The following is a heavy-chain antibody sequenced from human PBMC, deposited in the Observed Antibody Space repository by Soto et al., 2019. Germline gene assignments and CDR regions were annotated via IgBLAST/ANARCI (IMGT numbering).Heavy chain of an antibody. D-gene: IGHD1-20*01. V-gene: IGHV4-31*03. CDR1: GDSISSGADY. Sequence: QVHLQESGPGLVKPSQTLSLTCTVSGDSISSGADYWNWIRQHPGKGLEWIGYIYYSGSTYYNPSLNSRVSMSVDTSRNEFSLKLSSVTAADTAVYYCARVEMLTGALSSWGQRTLVTVSS. CDR2: IYYSGST. J-gene: IGHJ4*02. CDR3: ARVEMLTGALSS.